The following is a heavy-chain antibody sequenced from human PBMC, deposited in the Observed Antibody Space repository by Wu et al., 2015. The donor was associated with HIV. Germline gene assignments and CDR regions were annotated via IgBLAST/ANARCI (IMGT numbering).Heavy chain of an antibody. CDR1: GATFGTYG. CDR3: AREGGYFLSSSLDS. D-gene: IGHD6-13*01. Sequence: QVRLIQSGAEVRKPGSSVKVSCKASGATFGTYGFNWIRQAPGQGLEWMGRIIPIFGTANYAQKFQGRVTITADESTNTAYMQLSSLRSEDTAIYYCAREGGYFLSSSLDSWGQGTLVTVSS. CDR2: IIPIFGTA. V-gene: IGHV1-69*18. J-gene: IGHJ4*02.